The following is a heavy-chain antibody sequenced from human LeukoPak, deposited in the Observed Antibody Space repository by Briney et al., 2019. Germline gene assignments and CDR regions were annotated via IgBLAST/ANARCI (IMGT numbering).Heavy chain of an antibody. J-gene: IGHJ6*03. CDR2: IYYSGST. Sequence: SETLSLTCTVSGGSISSYYWSWIRQPPGRGLEWIGYIYYSGSTNYNPSLKSRVTISVDTSKNQFSLKLTSVTAADTAVYYCARVECSGGSCYPIYYYYYMDVWGSGTAVTISS. D-gene: IGHD2-15*01. V-gene: IGHV4-59*01. CDR3: ARVECSGGSCYPIYYYYYMDV. CDR1: GGSISSYY.